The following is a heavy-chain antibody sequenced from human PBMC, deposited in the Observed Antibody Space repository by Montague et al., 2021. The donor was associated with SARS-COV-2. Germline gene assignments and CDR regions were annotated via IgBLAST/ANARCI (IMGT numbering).Heavy chain of an antibody. J-gene: IGHJ4*02. Sequence: SLRLSCAAFGFTFRNYWMEWVRQGPGKGLVWVSNVNPDGTRTNYADSAKGRVTTYRDNAKNTLYLQIDSLTADDTAVYYCARGAFSNGLDKWGQGTLVTVSS. V-gene: IGHV3-74*01. D-gene: IGHD6-19*01. CDR1: GFTFRNYW. CDR2: VNPDGTRT. CDR3: ARGAFSNGLDK.